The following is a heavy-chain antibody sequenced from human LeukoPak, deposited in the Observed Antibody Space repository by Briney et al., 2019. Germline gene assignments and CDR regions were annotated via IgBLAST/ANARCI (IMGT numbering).Heavy chain of an antibody. V-gene: IGHV1-69*04. D-gene: IGHD3-22*01. Sequence: SVKVSCKASGGTFSSYAISWVRQAPGQGLEWMGRIIPILGIANYAQKFQGRVTITADKSTTTAYMELSSLRSEDTAVYYCARVQRQPYDSSGYLDHWGQGTLVTVSS. CDR1: GGTFSSYA. CDR2: IIPILGIA. J-gene: IGHJ4*02. CDR3: ARVQRQPYDSSGYLDH.